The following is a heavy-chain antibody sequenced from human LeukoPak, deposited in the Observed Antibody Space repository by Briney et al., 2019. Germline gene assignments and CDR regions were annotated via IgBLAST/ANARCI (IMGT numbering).Heavy chain of an antibody. CDR2: IYFSGST. Sequence: PSETLSLTCTVSGGSLSRCYWSWIRQPPGKGLEWIGYIYFSGSTNYNPSLKSRVTISVDTSKTQFSLKLSSVTAADTAVYYCARSTYYYDSTYIDAFDIWGQGTMVTVTS. CDR3: ARSTYYYDSTYIDAFDI. J-gene: IGHJ3*02. CDR1: GGSLSRCY. V-gene: IGHV4-59*01. D-gene: IGHD3-22*01.